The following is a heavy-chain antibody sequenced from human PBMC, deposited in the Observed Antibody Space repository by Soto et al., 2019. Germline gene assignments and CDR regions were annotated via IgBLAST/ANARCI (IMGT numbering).Heavy chain of an antibody. CDR1: GDLFNNYA. Sequence: QVQLVQSGAEVKEPGSSVKVSCKATGDLFNNYAFNWVRQAPGQGLEWMGRISPLFSTTNYAQKFQGRVTIGADELTTIAYLEVSNLESEYTATYYCAASSSVAAAGYFKSWGQGTPVTVSP. CDR3: AASSSVAAAGYFKS. J-gene: IGHJ4*02. V-gene: IGHV1-69*01. CDR2: ISPLFSTT. D-gene: IGHD6-13*01.